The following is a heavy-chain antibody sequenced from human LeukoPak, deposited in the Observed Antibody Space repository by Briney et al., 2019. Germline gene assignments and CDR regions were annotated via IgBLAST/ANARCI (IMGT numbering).Heavy chain of an antibody. CDR1: GYSLTSYG. D-gene: IGHD2-2*01. V-gene: IGHV1-18*01. CDR2: ISPFNGNT. Sequence: ASVKVSCKASGYSLTSYGFSWVRQAPGQGLEWMGWISPFNGNTNYAQKFQGRVTMTRDTSTSTVYMELSSLRSEDTAVYYCARDSSYCSSTSCHPGGWFDPWGQGTLVTVSS. J-gene: IGHJ5*02. CDR3: ARDSSYCSSTSCHPGGWFDP.